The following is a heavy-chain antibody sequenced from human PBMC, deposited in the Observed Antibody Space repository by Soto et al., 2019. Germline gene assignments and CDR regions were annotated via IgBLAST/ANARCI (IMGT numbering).Heavy chain of an antibody. Sequence: QVQLQESGPGLVKPSQTLSLTCTVSGGSISSGGYYWSWIRQHPGKGLEWIGYIYYSGSTYYNPSLKSRXXIXVXXSKNQFSLKLSSVTAADTAVYYCARDRHSSGSFDYWGQGTLVTVSS. CDR2: IYYSGST. CDR1: GGSISSGGYY. J-gene: IGHJ4*02. D-gene: IGHD3-22*01. V-gene: IGHV4-31*03. CDR3: ARDRHSSGSFDY.